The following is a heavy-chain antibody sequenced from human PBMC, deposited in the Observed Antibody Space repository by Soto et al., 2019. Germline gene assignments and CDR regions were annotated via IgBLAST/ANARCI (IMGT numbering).Heavy chain of an antibody. D-gene: IGHD3-22*01. J-gene: IGHJ3*02. CDR3: ARDLQFYSDSSGYRDAFDI. Sequence: QVQLVQSGTQVKKPGASVKVSCKASGYIFTTYGISWVRQAPGQGLEWMGWISANSGNTYYAQKLQGRVTMNTDKPTRTIYMELRSLRSDDTAVYYCARDLQFYSDSSGYRDAFDIWGQGTKVTVSS. CDR2: ISANSGNT. CDR1: GYIFTTYG. V-gene: IGHV1-18*01.